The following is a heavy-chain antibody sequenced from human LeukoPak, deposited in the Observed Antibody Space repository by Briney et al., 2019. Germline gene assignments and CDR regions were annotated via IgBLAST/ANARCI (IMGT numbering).Heavy chain of an antibody. CDR3: ARDMHSSSWYIGY. J-gene: IGHJ4*02. Sequence: GGSLRLSCAASGFTFSSYSMNWVRQAPGKGLEWVSSISSSSSYKYYADSVKGRFTISRDNAKNSLYLQMNSLRAEDTAVYYCARDMHSSSWYIGYWGQGTLVTVSS. CDR1: GFTFSSYS. CDR2: ISSSSSYK. V-gene: IGHV3-21*01. D-gene: IGHD6-13*01.